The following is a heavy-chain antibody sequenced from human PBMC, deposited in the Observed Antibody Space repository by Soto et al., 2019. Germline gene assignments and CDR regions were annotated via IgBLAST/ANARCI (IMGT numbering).Heavy chain of an antibody. CDR3: AHRLPYSTSPEYFFDY. Sequence: QITLKESGPPLVKPTQTLTLTCTFSGFSLSTSGVDVGWIRQPPGKALEWLALIYWDDDKRYSPSLKSRLTITKDTSKNQVVLTMTNMDPLNTATYYCAHRLPYSTSPEYFFDYWGQGTLVTVSS. V-gene: IGHV2-5*02. J-gene: IGHJ4*02. D-gene: IGHD6-6*01. CDR2: IYWDDDK. CDR1: GFSLSTSGVD.